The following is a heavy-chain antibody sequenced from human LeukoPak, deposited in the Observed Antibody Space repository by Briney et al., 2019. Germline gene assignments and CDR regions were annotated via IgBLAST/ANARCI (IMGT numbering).Heavy chain of an antibody. CDR2: LSDGGHSP. CDR3: AFSPLGFNYGYAY. V-gene: IGHV3-23*01. J-gene: IGHJ4*02. D-gene: IGHD5-18*01. CDR1: GFTFSSYA. Sequence: GGFLRLSCAASGFTFSSYAMNWVRQAPGKGLEWVSSLSDGGHSPFYADSVKGRFTIYRDDSQNILYLQMNNLSGDDTALYYCAFSPLGFNYGYAYWGQGTLVTVSS.